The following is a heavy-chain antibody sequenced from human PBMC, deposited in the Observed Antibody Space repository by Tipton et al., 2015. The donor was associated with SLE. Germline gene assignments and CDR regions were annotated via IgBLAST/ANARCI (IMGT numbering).Heavy chain of an antibody. Sequence: TLSLTCTVSGGSISSGSYYWSWIRQPAGKGLEWIGHIYTSGRTNYNPSLKSRVTISVDTSKNQFSLKLSSVTAADTAVYYCATGREPRGYSYGLGHYFDYWGQGTLVTVSS. CDR1: GGSISSGSYY. V-gene: IGHV4-61*09. J-gene: IGHJ4*02. D-gene: IGHD5-18*01. CDR3: ATGREPRGYSYGLGHYFDY. CDR2: IYTSGRT.